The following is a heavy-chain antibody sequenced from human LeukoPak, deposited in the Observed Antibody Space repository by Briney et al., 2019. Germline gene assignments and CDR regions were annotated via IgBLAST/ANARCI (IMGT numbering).Heavy chain of an antibody. CDR3: VRSQDGVIDP. D-gene: IGHD4-17*01. CDR1: GFTFSNYG. Sequence: QPGGSLRLSGAASGFTFSNYGMNWVRQAPGKGLEWISYISSSSSLIYYADSVKGRFTISRDNAKNTLYLQMNSLRAEDTAVYHCVRSQDGVIDPWGQGTLVTVSS. J-gene: IGHJ5*02. CDR2: ISSSSSLI. V-gene: IGHV3-48*04.